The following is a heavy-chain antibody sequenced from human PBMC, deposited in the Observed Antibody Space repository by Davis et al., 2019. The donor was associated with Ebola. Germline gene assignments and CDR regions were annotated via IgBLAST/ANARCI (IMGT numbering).Heavy chain of an antibody. CDR1: GFTFDDYA. D-gene: IGHD2-21*01. CDR2: ISWNSGSI. CDR3: ARDRGDLAIPFDY. V-gene: IGHV3-9*01. J-gene: IGHJ4*02. Sequence: GGSLRLSCAASGFTFDDYAMHWVRHAPGKGLEWVSGISWNSGSIGYADSVKGRFTISRDNAKNSLYLQMNSLRAEDTAVYYCARDRGDLAIPFDYWGQGTLVTVSS.